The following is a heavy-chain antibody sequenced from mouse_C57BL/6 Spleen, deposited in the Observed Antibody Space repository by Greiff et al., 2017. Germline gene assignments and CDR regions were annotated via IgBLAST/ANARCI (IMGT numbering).Heavy chain of an antibody. D-gene: IGHD2-10*02. Sequence: EVMLVESEGGLVQPGSSMKLSCTASGFTFSDYYMAWVRQVPEKGLEWVANINYDGSSTYYLDSLKSRFIISRDNAKNILYLQMSSLKSEDTATYYCAREGYGYFDYWGQGTTLTVSS. CDR3: AREGYGYFDY. CDR2: INYDGSST. V-gene: IGHV5-16*01. J-gene: IGHJ2*01. CDR1: GFTFSDYY.